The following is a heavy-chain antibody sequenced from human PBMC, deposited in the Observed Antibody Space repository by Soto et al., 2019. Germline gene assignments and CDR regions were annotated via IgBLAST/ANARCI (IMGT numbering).Heavy chain of an antibody. CDR1: GFTFSSYA. V-gene: IGHV3-64*04. Sequence: PGGSLRLSCSASGFTFSSYAMHWVRQAPGKGLEYVSAISSNGGSTYYADSVKGRFTISRDNSKNMVYLQMNSLKTEDTGIYYCTTDSYSTMIVVRFDYWGHGTLVTVSS. J-gene: IGHJ4*01. D-gene: IGHD3-22*01. CDR3: TTDSYSTMIVVRFDY. CDR2: ISSNGGST.